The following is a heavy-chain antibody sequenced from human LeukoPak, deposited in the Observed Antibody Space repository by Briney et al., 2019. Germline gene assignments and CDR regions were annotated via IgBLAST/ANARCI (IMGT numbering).Heavy chain of an antibody. D-gene: IGHD6-19*01. Sequence: ASVKVSCKASGYTFTSYGISWVRQAPGQGLEWMGWISAYNGNTNYAQKLQGRVTMTTDTSTSTAYMELSSLRSDDTAVYYCARGPGTDRSGWAHYYYYYYMDVWGKGTTVTVSS. CDR2: ISAYNGNT. J-gene: IGHJ6*03. CDR3: ARGPGTDRSGWAHYYYYYYMDV. CDR1: GYTFTSYG. V-gene: IGHV1-18*01.